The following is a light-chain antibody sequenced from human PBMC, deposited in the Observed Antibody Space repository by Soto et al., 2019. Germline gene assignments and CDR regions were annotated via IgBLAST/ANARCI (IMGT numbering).Light chain of an antibody. CDR1: QTISSY. CDR3: QQSYSTPLT. CDR2: AAS. J-gene: IGKJ4*01. Sequence: DIQMTQSPSSLSASIGDRVTITCRASQTISSYLNWYQQKPGKAPKLLIYAASSLQSGVPSRFIGSGSGTDFNITISSLQHEDFATYYCQQSYSTPLTCGGGTNVHIK. V-gene: IGKV1-39*01.